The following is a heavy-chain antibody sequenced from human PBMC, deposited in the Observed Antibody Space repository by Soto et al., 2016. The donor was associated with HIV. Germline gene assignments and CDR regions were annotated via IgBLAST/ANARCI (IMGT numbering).Heavy chain of an antibody. Sequence: QVQLQQWGAGLLKPSETLSLTCAVYGGSFSGYYWSWIRQPPGKGLEWIGEINHSGSTNYNPSLKSRVTISLDTSKTQFSLKLSSVIAADTAVYYCARHRRGYSGLDYWGPGNPRXPSPQ. CDR3: ARHRRGYSGLDY. CDR2: INHSGST. CDR1: GGSFSGYY. D-gene: IGHD5-12*01. J-gene: IGHJ4*03. V-gene: IGHV4-34*01.